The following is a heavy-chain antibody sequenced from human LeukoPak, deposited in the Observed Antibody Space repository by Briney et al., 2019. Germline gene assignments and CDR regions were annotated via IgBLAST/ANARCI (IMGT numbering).Heavy chain of an antibody. V-gene: IGHV3-9*01. CDR2: ISWNSGSI. D-gene: IGHD3-3*01. CDR1: GFTFDDYA. J-gene: IGHJ5*02. Sequence: PGRSLRLSCAASGFTFDDYAMHWVRQAPGKGLEWVSSISWNSGSIASADSVKGRFTISRENAKTSLYMQMNSLRAEDTALYYCATSPSRFLESTNSNTWFDPWGQGTLVTVSS. CDR3: ATSPSRFLESTNSNTWFDP.